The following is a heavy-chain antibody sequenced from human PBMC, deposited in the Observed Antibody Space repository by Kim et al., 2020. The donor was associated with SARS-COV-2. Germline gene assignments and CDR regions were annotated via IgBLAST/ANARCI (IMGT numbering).Heavy chain of an antibody. CDR1: GFTFSSYA. V-gene: IGHV3-30*04. CDR3: ARAPGYSGYDFSPSGLDY. Sequence: GGSLRLSCAASGFTFSSYAMHWVRQAPGKGLEWVAVISYDGSNKYYADSVKGRFTISRDNSKNTLYLQMNSLRAEDTAVYYCARAPGYSGYDFSPSGLDYWGQGTLVTVSS. D-gene: IGHD5-12*01. J-gene: IGHJ4*02. CDR2: ISYDGSNK.